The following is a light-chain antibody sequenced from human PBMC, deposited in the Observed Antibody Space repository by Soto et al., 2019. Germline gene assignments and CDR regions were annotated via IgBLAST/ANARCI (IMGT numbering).Light chain of an antibody. CDR2: GAF. CDR1: QGIGST. V-gene: IGKV3-11*01. J-gene: IGKJ5*01. CDR3: QQRNIWPPVT. Sequence: EIVLTQSPATLSLSPGERATLSCRASQGIGSTLAWYRQQPGQAPGLLIYGAFNRATGIPARFSGSGSGTDFTLTINSLEPEDFAVYYCQQRNIWPPVTFGQGTRLEIK.